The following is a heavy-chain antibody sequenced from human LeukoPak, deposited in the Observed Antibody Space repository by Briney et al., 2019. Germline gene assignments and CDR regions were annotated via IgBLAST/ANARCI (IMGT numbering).Heavy chain of an antibody. V-gene: IGHV4-30-2*01. D-gene: IGHD2-21*01. Sequence: SQTQSLTCTVSGGSISSGAYYWSWIRQPPGKGLEWIGHIYHSGSIYYNPSLKSRFTISIDRSKNHFSLKLSSMTAADTAVYYCAAISGFEFITSSFAFDIWGQGTMVTVSS. CDR1: GGSISSGAYY. J-gene: IGHJ3*02. CDR3: AAISGFEFITSSFAFDI. CDR2: IYHSGSI.